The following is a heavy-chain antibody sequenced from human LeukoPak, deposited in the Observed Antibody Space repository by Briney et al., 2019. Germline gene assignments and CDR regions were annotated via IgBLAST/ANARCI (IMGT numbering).Heavy chain of an antibody. CDR1: GFTFSSSA. D-gene: IGHD5-18*01. V-gene: IGHV3-23*01. CDR3: AKVRRNGYIHLDY. Sequence: GGSLRLSCAASGFTFSSSAMSGVRQAPGRGLGWVSSFSSSDDSTYYADSVRGRFTISRDNSKNTLYLQMNSLRAEDTAVYYCAKVRRNGYIHLDYWGQGTLVTVSS. J-gene: IGHJ4*02. CDR2: FSSSDDST.